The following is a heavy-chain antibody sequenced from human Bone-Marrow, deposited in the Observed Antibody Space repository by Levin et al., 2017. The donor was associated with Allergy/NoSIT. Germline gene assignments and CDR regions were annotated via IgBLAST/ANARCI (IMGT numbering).Heavy chain of an antibody. CDR1: GGTFSSYA. Sequence: ASVKVSCKASGGTFSSYAISWVRQAPGQGLEWMGGIIPIFGTANYAQKFQGRVTITADKSTSTAYMELSSLRSEDTAVYYCARGGDGYNLDQFDYWGQGTLVTVSS. V-gene: IGHV1-69*06. J-gene: IGHJ4*02. CDR3: ARGGDGYNLDQFDY. CDR2: IIPIFGTA. D-gene: IGHD5-24*01.